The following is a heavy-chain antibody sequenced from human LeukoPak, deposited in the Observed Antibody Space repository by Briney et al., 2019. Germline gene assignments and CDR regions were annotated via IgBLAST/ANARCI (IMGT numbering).Heavy chain of an antibody. CDR1: GGSISSYY. CDR3: ERGGDGYSYGTVGAFDI. CDR2: IYYSGST. Sequence: PSETLSLTCTVSGGSISSYYWSWIRQPPGKGLEWVGDIYYSGSTNYNPSLKSRVTISVDTSKNQFSLKLSSVTAADTAVYYCERGGDGYSYGTVGAFDIWGQGTMVTVSS. J-gene: IGHJ3*02. V-gene: IGHV4-59*01. D-gene: IGHD5-18*01.